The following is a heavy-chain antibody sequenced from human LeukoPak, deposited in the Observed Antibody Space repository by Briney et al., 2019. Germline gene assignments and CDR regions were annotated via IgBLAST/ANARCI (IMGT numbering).Heavy chain of an antibody. J-gene: IGHJ4*02. D-gene: IGHD3-9*01. V-gene: IGHV4-34*01. Sequence: SETLSLTCAVYGGSITGYYWSWIRQPPGKGLEWVGEVHYTGATSYNPSLKSRATISIDTSKNQVSLKLSSVTAADTAVYYCARGNILSGYCFDFWGQGALVTVSS. CDR3: ARGNILSGYCFDF. CDR1: GGSITGYY. CDR2: VHYTGAT.